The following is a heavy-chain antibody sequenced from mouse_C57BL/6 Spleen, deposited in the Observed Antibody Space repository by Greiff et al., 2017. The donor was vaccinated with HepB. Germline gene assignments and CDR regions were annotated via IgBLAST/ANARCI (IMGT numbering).Heavy chain of an antibody. CDR3: ARGLYYYGSSPFAY. D-gene: IGHD1-1*01. Sequence: QVQLQQSGAELVMPGASVKLSCKASGYTFTSYWMHWVKQRPGQGLEWIGEIDPSDSYTNYNQKFKGKSTLTVDKSSSTAYMQLSSLTSEDSAVYYCARGLYYYGSSPFAYWGQGTLVTVSA. CDR1: GYTFTSYW. CDR2: IDPSDSYT. V-gene: IGHV1-69*01. J-gene: IGHJ3*01.